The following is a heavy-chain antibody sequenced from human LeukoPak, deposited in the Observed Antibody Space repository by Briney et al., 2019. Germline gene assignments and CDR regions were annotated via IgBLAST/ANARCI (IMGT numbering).Heavy chain of an antibody. CDR2: INPNSGDN. CDR3: ARGGGIQSCGGKTCFRGFVY. J-gene: IGHJ4*02. V-gene: IGHV1-2*02. D-gene: IGHD2-21*01. CDR1: GYGFSDCY. Sequence: GASVKVSCKTSGYGFSDCYMHWVRQAPGQGLEYMGWINPNSGDNSCAQKFQGRVSMTRDTSITTLYMELTSLRSDDTAVYFCARGGGIQSCGGKTCFRGFVYWGQGTLVTVSS.